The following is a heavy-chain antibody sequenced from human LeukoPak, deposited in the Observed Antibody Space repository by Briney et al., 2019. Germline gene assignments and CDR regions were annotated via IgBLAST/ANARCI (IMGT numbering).Heavy chain of an antibody. CDR2: ISAYNGNT. CDR3: ARDEAGMVRGVTTDY. Sequence: ASVKVSCKASGYTFTSYGISWVRQAPGQGLEWMGWISAYNGNTNYAQKLQGRVTMTTDTSTSTAYMELRSLRSDDTAVYYCARDEAGMVRGVTTDYWGQGTLVTVSS. V-gene: IGHV1-18*01. J-gene: IGHJ4*02. D-gene: IGHD3-10*01. CDR1: GYTFTSYG.